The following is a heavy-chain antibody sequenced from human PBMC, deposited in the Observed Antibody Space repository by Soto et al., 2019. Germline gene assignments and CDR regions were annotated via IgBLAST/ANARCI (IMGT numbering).Heavy chain of an antibody. CDR1: GGTFSSYA. Sequence: QVQLVQSGAEVKKPGSSVKVSCKASGGTFSSYAISWVRQAPGQGLEWMGGIFPIFGTANYAQKFQGRVTSTADESTSTAYMELSSLRSEDTAVYYCASNPRWSGYKDLLSYSDMDVWGQGTTVTVSS. CDR3: ASNPRWSGYKDLLSYSDMDV. J-gene: IGHJ6*02. D-gene: IGHD3-3*01. CDR2: IFPIFGTA. V-gene: IGHV1-69*01.